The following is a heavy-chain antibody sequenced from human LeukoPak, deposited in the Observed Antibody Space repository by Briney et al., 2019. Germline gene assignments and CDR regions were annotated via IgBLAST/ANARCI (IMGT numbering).Heavy chain of an antibody. J-gene: IGHJ5*02. CDR3: ARQGTTSSYYDILTGYYNSRWFDP. CDR1: GGSISSGGYY. Sequence: SETLSLTCTVSGGSISSGGYYWGWIRQPPGKGLEWIGSIYYSGSTYYNPSLKSRVTISVDTSKNQFSLKLSSVTAADTAVYYCARQGTTSSYYDILTGYYNSRWFDPWGQGTLVTVSS. V-gene: IGHV4-39*01. CDR2: IYYSGST. D-gene: IGHD3-9*01.